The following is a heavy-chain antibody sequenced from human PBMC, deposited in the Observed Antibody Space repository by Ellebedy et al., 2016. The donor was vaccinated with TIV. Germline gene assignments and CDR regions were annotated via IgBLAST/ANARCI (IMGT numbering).Heavy chain of an antibody. CDR3: ARDLYDFWSGYPATLYGMDV. Sequence: SETLSLXXTVSGGSISSYYWSWIRQPPGKGLEWIGYIYYSGSTNYNPSLKSRVTMSVDTSKNQFSLKLSSVTAADTAVYYCARDLYDFWSGYPATLYGMDVWGQGTTVTVSS. V-gene: IGHV4-59*01. D-gene: IGHD3-3*01. CDR2: IYYSGST. CDR1: GGSISSYY. J-gene: IGHJ6*02.